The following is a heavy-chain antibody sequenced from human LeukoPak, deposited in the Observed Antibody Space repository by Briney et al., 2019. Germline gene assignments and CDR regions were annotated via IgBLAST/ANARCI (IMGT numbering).Heavy chain of an antibody. Sequence: GGSLRLSCAASGFTFSSYAMSWVRQAPGKGLEWVSAISGSGGSTYYEDSVKGRFTISRDNSKNTLYLQMNSLRAEDTAVYYCAKPMSGWYLTIFDYWGQGTLVTVSS. D-gene: IGHD6-19*01. CDR2: ISGSGGST. V-gene: IGHV3-23*01. CDR1: GFTFSSYA. CDR3: AKPMSGWYLTIFDY. J-gene: IGHJ4*02.